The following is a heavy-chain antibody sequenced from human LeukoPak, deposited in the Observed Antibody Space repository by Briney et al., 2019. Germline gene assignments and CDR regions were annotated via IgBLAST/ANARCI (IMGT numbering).Heavy chain of an antibody. CDR2: IYTSGST. Sequence: KPSETLSLTCTVSGGSISSYYWSWIRQPAGKGLEWIGRIYTSGSTNYNPSLKSQVTMSVDTSKNQFSLKLSSVTAADTAVYYCAREPLSSSWQYNWFDPWGQGTLVTVSS. CDR1: GGSISSYY. V-gene: IGHV4-4*07. J-gene: IGHJ5*02. D-gene: IGHD6-13*01. CDR3: AREPLSSSWQYNWFDP.